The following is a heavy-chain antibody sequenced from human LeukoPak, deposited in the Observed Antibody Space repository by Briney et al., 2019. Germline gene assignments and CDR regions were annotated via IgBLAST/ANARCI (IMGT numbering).Heavy chain of an antibody. CDR2: IYYSGST. D-gene: IGHD6-13*01. Sequence: SETLSLTCTVSGGSISSGDYYWSWIRQPPGKGLEWIGYIYYSGSTYYNPSLKSRVTISVDTSKNQFSLKLSSVTAADTAVYYCARGQQLVGVWFEPWGQGTLVTVSS. J-gene: IGHJ5*02. CDR1: GGSISSGDYY. V-gene: IGHV4-30-4*08. CDR3: ARGQQLVGVWFEP.